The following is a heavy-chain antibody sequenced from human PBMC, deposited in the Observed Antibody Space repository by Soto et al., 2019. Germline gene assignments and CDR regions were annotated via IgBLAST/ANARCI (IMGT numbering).Heavy chain of an antibody. Sequence: PSVKVSCKASGYTFTSYYMHWVRQAPGQGLEWMGIINPSGGSTSYAQKFQGRVTMTRDTSTSTVYMELSSLRSEDTAVYYCARVGAPRYSGYVPFDYWGQGTLVTVSS. CDR2: INPSGGST. V-gene: IGHV1-46*01. CDR3: ARVGAPRYSGYVPFDY. D-gene: IGHD5-12*01. CDR1: GYTFTSYY. J-gene: IGHJ4*02.